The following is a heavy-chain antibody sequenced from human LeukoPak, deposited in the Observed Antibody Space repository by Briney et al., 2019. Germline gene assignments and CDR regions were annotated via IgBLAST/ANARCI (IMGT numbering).Heavy chain of an antibody. J-gene: IGHJ3*02. V-gene: IGHV4-59*01. CDR2: IYYSGST. Sequence: PSETLSLTCTVSGGSISSYYWSWIRQPPGKGLEWIGYIYYSGSTNYNPSLKSRVTISVDTSKNQFSLKLSSVTAADPAVYYCARDFTLSGPRAFDIWGQGTMVTVSS. CDR1: GGSISSYY. D-gene: IGHD3-22*01. CDR3: ARDFTLSGPRAFDI.